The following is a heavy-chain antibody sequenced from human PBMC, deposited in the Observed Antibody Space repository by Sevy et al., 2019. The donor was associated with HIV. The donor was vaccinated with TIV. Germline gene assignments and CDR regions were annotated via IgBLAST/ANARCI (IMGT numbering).Heavy chain of an antibody. J-gene: IGHJ4*02. D-gene: IGHD5-12*01. CDR3: TRGLATADTPEYYFDY. CDR2: ITRNSYEAYGGTT. V-gene: IGHV3-49*03. Sequence: GGSLRLSCTTSGFTFDDYAMSWFRQAPGKGLEWVAFITRNSYEAYGGTTDYGASVKGRFIISRDDSKSIAYLQMSSLKTEDTAAYYCTRGLATADTPEYYFDYWGQGTLVTVSS. CDR1: GFTFDDYA.